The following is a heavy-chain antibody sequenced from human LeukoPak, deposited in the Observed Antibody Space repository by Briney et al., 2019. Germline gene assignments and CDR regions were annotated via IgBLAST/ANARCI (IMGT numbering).Heavy chain of an antibody. J-gene: IGHJ4*02. D-gene: IGHD3-16*02. CDR3: ARVSGIMISLGGVISYFDY. CDR2: TNHSGGT. Sequence: SETLSLTCALYGGSFNDYYWTWIRQPPGKGLEWIGETNHSGGTDYNPSLRSRVTISVDPSKNQLSLQLSSVTAADTGVYYCARVSGIMISLGGVISYFDYWGQGTLVTVSS. CDR1: GGSFNDYY. V-gene: IGHV4-34*01.